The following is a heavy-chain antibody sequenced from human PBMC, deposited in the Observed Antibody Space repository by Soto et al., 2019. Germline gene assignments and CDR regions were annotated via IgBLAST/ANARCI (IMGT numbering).Heavy chain of an antibody. CDR1: RLTLSNYV. CDR2: ISYDGRNT. V-gene: IGHV3-30*04. Sequence: QVQMVESGGGVVQPGRSLRLSCAASRLTLSNYVMHWVRQAPGKGLEWVAGISYDGRNTYYADSVTGLFSISRDNANNTLFLQMHSLRPEDTAVYYCAGGDYYYALDVRGQGTTVTVSS. CDR3: AGGDYYYALDV. J-gene: IGHJ6*02.